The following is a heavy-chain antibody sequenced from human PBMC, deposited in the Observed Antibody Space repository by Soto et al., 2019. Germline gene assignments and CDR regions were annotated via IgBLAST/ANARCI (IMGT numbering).Heavy chain of an antibody. Sequence: QARLVESGGGLVEPGGSLRLSCTASGFTFGDFYMMWFRQAPGRGLEWISYITKTGTTIYHADPVKGRFSVSRDNARSSLYLQMNSLRAEDMAVYYCARPNWNSRGGVYNLWGQGTLVTVSS. CDR3: ARPNWNSRGGVYNL. V-gene: IGHV3-11*01. CDR2: ITKTGTTI. D-gene: IGHD3-16*01. CDR1: GFTFGDFY. J-gene: IGHJ4*02.